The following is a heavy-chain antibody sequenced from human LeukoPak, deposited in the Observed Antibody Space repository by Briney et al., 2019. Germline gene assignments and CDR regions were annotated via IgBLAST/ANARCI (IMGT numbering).Heavy chain of an antibody. CDR1: GGSISSGDYY. Sequence: PSQTLSLTCTVSGGSISSGDYYWSWIHQPPGKGLEWIGYIYYSGSTYYNPSLKSRVTISVDTSKNQFSLKLSSVTAADTAVYYYARASGKQLAFDYWGQGTLVTVSS. D-gene: IGHD6-6*01. J-gene: IGHJ4*02. V-gene: IGHV4-30-4*08. CDR3: ARASGKQLAFDY. CDR2: IYYSGST.